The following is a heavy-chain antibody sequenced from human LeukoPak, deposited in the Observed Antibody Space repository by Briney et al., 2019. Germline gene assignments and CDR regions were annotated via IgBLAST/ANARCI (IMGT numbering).Heavy chain of an antibody. D-gene: IGHD2-2*02. CDR1: GESFSGYY. Sequence: KPSETLSLTCAVYGESFSGYYWSWIRQPPGKGLEWIGEINHSGSTNYNPSLKSRVTISVDTSKNQFSLKLSSVTAADTAVYYCARAADGRYQLLYGAFDIWGQGTMVTVSS. CDR2: INHSGST. V-gene: IGHV4-34*01. CDR3: ARAADGRYQLLYGAFDI. J-gene: IGHJ3*02.